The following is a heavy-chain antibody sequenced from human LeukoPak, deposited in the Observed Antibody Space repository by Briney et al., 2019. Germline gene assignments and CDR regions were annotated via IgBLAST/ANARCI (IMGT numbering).Heavy chain of an antibody. CDR1: GGSISSYY. CDR2: IYYSGTT. V-gene: IGHV4-59*01. Sequence: SETLSLTCTVSGGSISSYYWSWIRQPPGKGLEWFGYIYYSGTTNYNPSLKSRVTISVDTFKNQFSLKLSSATAADTAVYYCAKGLTFYGILTGYYTFPYFDSWGQGTLVTVSS. J-gene: IGHJ4*02. CDR3: AKGLTFYGILTGYYTFPYFDS. D-gene: IGHD3-9*01.